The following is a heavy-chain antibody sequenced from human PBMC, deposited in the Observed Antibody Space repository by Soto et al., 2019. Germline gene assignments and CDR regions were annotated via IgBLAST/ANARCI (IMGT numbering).Heavy chain of an antibody. CDR1: GFTFSSYA. CDR2: ISGSGGST. CDR3: ATGRGVNFYYGMDV. Sequence: EVQLLESGGGLVQPGGSLRLSCAASGFTFSSYAMSWVRQAPGKGLEWVSAISGSGGSTYYADSVKGRFTISRDNSKKPLYQQMNSLRAEDTAVYYCATGRGVNFYYGMDVWGQGTTVTVSS. D-gene: IGHD3-10*01. V-gene: IGHV3-23*01. J-gene: IGHJ6*02.